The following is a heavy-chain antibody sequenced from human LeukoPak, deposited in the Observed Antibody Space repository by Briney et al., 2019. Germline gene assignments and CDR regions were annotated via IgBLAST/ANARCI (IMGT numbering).Heavy chain of an antibody. D-gene: IGHD2-2*01. J-gene: IGHJ5*02. Sequence: GASVKASCKASGYTFTAYYMNWVRQAPGQGLEWMGRIHPNSGDTNYAQKFQGRVTMTRDTAISTAYLELSRLRSDDTAVYFCARDEDVGDCTTTSCGWFDPWGQGTLVTVSS. CDR2: IHPNSGDT. V-gene: IGHV1-2*06. CDR1: GYTFTAYY. CDR3: ARDEDVGDCTTTSCGWFDP.